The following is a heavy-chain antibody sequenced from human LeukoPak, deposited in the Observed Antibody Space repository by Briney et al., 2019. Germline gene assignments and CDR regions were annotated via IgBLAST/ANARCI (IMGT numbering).Heavy chain of an antibody. Sequence: GGSLRLSCAASGFTFSSYAMSWVRQAPGKGLEWVSAISGSGGSTYYADSVKGRFTISRDSSKNTLYLQMNSLRAEDTAVYYCAKEGFRRITIFEVEITDNWFDPWGQGTLVTVSS. J-gene: IGHJ5*02. V-gene: IGHV3-23*01. CDR2: ISGSGGST. CDR3: AKEGFRRITIFEVEITDNWFDP. CDR1: GFTFSSYA. D-gene: IGHD3-3*01.